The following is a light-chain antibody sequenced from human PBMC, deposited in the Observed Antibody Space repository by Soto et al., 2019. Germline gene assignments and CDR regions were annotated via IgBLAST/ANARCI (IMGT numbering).Light chain of an antibody. J-gene: IGLJ3*02. CDR2: DVS. CDR3: NSFSIRNNNRL. V-gene: IGLV2-14*01. CDR1: SSDVGRHNR. Sequence: QSALTQPASVSGSPGQSITISCTGTSSDVGRHNRISWYQQPPGKAPKPILFDVSNRPSGISHRFSGSKSGNTASLTISGLQAEDEADYYCNSFSIRNNNRLFGGGTQLTVL.